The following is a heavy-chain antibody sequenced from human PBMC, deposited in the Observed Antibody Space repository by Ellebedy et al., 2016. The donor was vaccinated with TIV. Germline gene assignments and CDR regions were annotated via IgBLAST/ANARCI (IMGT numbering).Heavy chain of an antibody. V-gene: IGHV1-46*04. D-gene: IGHD6-19*01. CDR3: ARARSSGWLHTPDY. CDR1: GYTFTSYY. CDR2: INPSGGST. J-gene: IGHJ4*02. Sequence: AASVTVSCKASGYTFTSYYMHWVRQAPGQGLEWMGIINPSGGSTSHAQKLQGRVTMTRDTSTSTVYMELSSLRSEDTAVYYCARARSSGWLHTPDYWGQGLLVTVSS.